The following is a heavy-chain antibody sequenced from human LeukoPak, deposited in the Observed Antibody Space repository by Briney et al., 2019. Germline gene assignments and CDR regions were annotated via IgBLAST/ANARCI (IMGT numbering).Heavy chain of an antibody. CDR1: GGSISSSSYY. CDR2: IYYSGST. D-gene: IGHD3-3*01. J-gene: IGHJ4*02. CDR3: ARTSWGGYYSEIDY. Sequence: SETLSLTCTVSGGSISSSSYYWGWIRQPPGKGLEWIGSIYYSGSTYYNPSLKSRVTISVDTSKNQFSLKLSSVTTADTAVYYCARTSWGGYYSEIDYWGQGTLVTVSS. V-gene: IGHV4-39*07.